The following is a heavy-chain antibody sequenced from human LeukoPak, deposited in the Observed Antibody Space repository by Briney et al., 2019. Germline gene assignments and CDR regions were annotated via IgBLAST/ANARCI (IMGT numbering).Heavy chain of an antibody. D-gene: IGHD3-10*01. CDR3: ATEFRDGEFGIKFDY. J-gene: IGHJ4*02. Sequence: NAGGSLRLSCAASGFTFSSYGMSWVRQAPGKGLEWMGGFDPEDGETIYAQKFQGRVTMTEDTSTDTAYMELSSLRSEDTAVYYCATEFRDGEFGIKFDYWGQGTLVTVSS. CDR1: GFTFSSYG. V-gene: IGHV1-24*01. CDR2: FDPEDGET.